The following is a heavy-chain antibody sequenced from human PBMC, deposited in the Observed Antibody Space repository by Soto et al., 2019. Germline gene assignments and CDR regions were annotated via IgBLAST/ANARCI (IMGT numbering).Heavy chain of an antibody. CDR2: INHSGST. Sequence: QVQLQQWGAGLLKPSETLSLTCAVYGGSFSGYYWSWIRQPPGKGLEWMGEINHSGSTNYNPSLQSRVTISVDTSKNQFSLKLSSVTAADTAVYYCARAPTKNSGYDSHYYYYYLDVWGKGTTVTVSS. CDR1: GGSFSGYY. CDR3: ARAPTKNSGYDSHYYYYYLDV. V-gene: IGHV4-34*01. D-gene: IGHD5-12*01. J-gene: IGHJ6*03.